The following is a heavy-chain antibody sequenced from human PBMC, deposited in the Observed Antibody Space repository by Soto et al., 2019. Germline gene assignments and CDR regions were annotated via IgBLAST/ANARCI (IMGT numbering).Heavy chain of an antibody. CDR2: IIPIFGTA. CDR1: GGTFSSYA. V-gene: IGHV1-69*06. CDR3: ARGTNVLRYFDWNKRKYYYYGLDV. D-gene: IGHD3-9*01. J-gene: IGHJ6*02. Sequence: SVKVSCKASGGTFSSYAISWVRQAPGQGLEWMGGIIPIFGTANYAQKFQGRVTITADKSTSTAYMELSSLRSEDTAVYYCARGTNVLRYFDWNKRKYYYYGLDVWGQGTTVTVSS.